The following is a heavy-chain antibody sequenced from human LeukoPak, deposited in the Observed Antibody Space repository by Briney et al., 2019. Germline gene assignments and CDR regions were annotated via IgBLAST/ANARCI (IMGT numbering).Heavy chain of an antibody. CDR2: IKSKTDGGTT. CDR1: GFTFSNAW. Sequence: KAGGSLRLSCAASGFTFSNAWMSWVRQAPGKGLEWVGRIKSKTDGGTTDYAAPVKGRFTISRDDSKNTLYLQMNSLKTEDTAVYYCTTTMGGSYYPLGAPFDYWGQGTLVTVSS. D-gene: IGHD1-26*01. CDR3: TTTMGGSYYPLGAPFDY. J-gene: IGHJ4*02. V-gene: IGHV3-15*01.